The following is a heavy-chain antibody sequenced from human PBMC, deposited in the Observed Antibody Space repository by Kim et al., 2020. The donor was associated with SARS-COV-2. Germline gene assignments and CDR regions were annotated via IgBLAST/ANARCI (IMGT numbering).Heavy chain of an antibody. V-gene: IGHV3-33*06. D-gene: IGHD1-1*01. J-gene: IGHJ6*02. CDR3: AKVMSGEDWNDGRYYYGMDV. Sequence: RFTISRDNSKNTLYLQMNSLRAEDTAVYYCAKVMSGEDWNDGRYYYGMDVWGQGTTVTVSS.